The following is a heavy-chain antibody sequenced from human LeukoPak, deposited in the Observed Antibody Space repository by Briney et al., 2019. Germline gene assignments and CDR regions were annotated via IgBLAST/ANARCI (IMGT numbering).Heavy chain of an antibody. Sequence: GGSLRLSCAASGFTFRDYWMHWVRQVPGKGLVWVSRINTGGSSTTYADSVKGRFTISRDNAKNTLYLQMNGLRAEDTAVYYCARSNQADDYWGQGTLVTVSS. CDR1: GFTFRDYW. CDR3: ARSNQADDY. V-gene: IGHV3-74*01. D-gene: IGHD4-11*01. CDR2: INTGGSST. J-gene: IGHJ4*02.